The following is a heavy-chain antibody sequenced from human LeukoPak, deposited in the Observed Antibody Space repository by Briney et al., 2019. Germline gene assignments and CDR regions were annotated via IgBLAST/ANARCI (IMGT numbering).Heavy chain of an antibody. CDR2: INPDSGGT. Sequence: GSSVKVSCKASGGTFSSYAISWVRQAPGQGLEWMGWINPDSGGTNFAQKFQGRITMTRDTSISTAYMDLSRLRSHDTAVYYCAREGTNLPDYWGQGTLVTVSS. J-gene: IGHJ4*02. CDR1: GGTFSSYA. V-gene: IGHV1-2*02. D-gene: IGHD1-14*01. CDR3: AREGTNLPDY.